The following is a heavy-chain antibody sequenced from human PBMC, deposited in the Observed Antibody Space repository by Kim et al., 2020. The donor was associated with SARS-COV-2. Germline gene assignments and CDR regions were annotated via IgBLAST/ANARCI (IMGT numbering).Heavy chain of an antibody. D-gene: IGHD2-15*01. CDR3: ARQFCSGGNCYPYFDY. Sequence: SETLSHTCSVSGGSISSYYWSWIRQPPGMRLEWIGFIYYSGTTNYNPSLKSRVTISVDTSKNQFSLKLSSVTAADTAVYYCARQFCSGGNCYPYFDYWGQGTLVTVSS. CDR1: GGSISSYY. CDR2: IYYSGTT. V-gene: IGHV4-59*08. J-gene: IGHJ4*02.